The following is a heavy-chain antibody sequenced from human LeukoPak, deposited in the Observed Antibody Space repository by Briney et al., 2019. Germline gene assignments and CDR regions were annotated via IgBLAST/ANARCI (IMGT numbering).Heavy chain of an antibody. Sequence: PGGSLRLSCAASGFTFDDYAMHWVRQAPGKGLEWVSLISGDGGSTYYADSVKGRFTISRDNSKNSLYLQMNSLRAEDTALYYCAKGRGYSYGTTPARVCPFCYMDVWGKGTTVTVSS. CDR1: GFTFDDYA. CDR3: AKGRGYSYGTTPARVCPFCYMDV. V-gene: IGHV3-43D*03. CDR2: ISGDGGST. J-gene: IGHJ6*03. D-gene: IGHD5-18*01.